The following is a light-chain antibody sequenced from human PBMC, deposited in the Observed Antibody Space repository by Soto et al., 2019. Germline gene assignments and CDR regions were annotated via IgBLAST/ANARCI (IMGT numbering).Light chain of an antibody. CDR3: QQYQNWPPLT. V-gene: IGKV3-15*01. J-gene: IGKJ4*01. CDR2: GAS. CDR1: QSVSSN. Sequence: ETVMTQSPATLSVSPGDRATLSCRASQSVSSNLAWYQQKPGKAPRLLIYGASTRATGIPARFSGSGSGTEFTLTISSLQSEDLALYYCQQYQNWPPLTFGGGTNVEIK.